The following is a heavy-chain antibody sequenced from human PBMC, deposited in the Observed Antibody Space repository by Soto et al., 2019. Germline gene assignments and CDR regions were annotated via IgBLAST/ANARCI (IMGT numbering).Heavy chain of an antibody. D-gene: IGHD2-15*01. V-gene: IGHV1-46*01. Sequence: GASVKVSCKTSGYTFINFFLHWVRQAPGQGLEWVGIINPSGGTTTYSQKFQGRVTMTRDTSTSTVYMEMSSLRSDDTAVYYCARSHCSGGSCYLGAFDIWGQGTMVTFSS. CDR1: GYTFINFF. CDR3: ARSHCSGGSCYLGAFDI. CDR2: INPSGGTT. J-gene: IGHJ3*02.